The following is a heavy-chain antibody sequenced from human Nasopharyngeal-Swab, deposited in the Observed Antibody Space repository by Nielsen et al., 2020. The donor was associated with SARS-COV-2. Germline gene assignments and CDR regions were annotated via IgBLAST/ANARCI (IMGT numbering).Heavy chain of an antibody. CDR2: INHSGST. CDR1: GGSFSGYY. V-gene: IGHV4-34*01. Sequence: SETLSLTCAAYGGSFSGYYWSWIRQPPGKGLEWIGEINHSGSTNYNPSLKSRVTISVDTSKNQFSLKLSSVTAADTAVYYCARWGNSSSWYYFDYWGQGTLVTVSS. CDR3: ARWGNSSSWYYFDY. D-gene: IGHD6-13*01. J-gene: IGHJ4*02.